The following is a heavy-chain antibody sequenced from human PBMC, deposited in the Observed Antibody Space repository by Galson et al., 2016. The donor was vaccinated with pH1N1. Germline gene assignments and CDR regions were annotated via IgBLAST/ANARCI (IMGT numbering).Heavy chain of an antibody. Sequence: SLRLSCAASGFTFNYYSMNWVRQAPGKGLEWVSSISSGGTDAYYTDSLKGRFTISRDNAKNTLYLQMTGLTVDDTAIYYCTRDGTDWSNNIDFWGQGTLVTVSS. CDR3: TRDGTDWSNNIDF. CDR2: ISSGGTDA. CDR1: GFTFNYYS. D-gene: IGHD3-9*01. V-gene: IGHV3-21*06. J-gene: IGHJ4*02.